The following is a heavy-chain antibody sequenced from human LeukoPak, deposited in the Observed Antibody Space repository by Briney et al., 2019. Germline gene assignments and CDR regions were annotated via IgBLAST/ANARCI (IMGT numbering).Heavy chain of an antibody. D-gene: IGHD4-23*01. CDR1: GGSFSGYY. CDR3: AGELRKFNDY. CDR2: INHSGST. Sequence: SETLSLTCAVYGGSFSGYYWSWIRQPPGKGLEWIGEINHSGSTNYNPSLKSRVTISVDTSKNQFSLKLSSVTAADTAVYYCAGELRKFNDYWGQGTLVTVSS. V-gene: IGHV4-34*01. J-gene: IGHJ4*02.